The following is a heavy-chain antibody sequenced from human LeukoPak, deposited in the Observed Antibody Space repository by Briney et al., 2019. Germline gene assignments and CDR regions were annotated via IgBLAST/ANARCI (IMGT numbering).Heavy chain of an antibody. D-gene: IGHD2-21*01. CDR3: ARGSIPYCYYYGMDV. Sequence: GGSLRLSCAASGFTFSSYAMHWVRQAPGKGLEWVAVISYDGSNKYYADSVKGRFTISRDNSKNTLYLQMNSLRAEDTAVYYCARGSIPYCYYYGMDVWGQGTTVTVSS. J-gene: IGHJ6*02. CDR2: ISYDGSNK. CDR1: GFTFSSYA. V-gene: IGHV3-30-3*01.